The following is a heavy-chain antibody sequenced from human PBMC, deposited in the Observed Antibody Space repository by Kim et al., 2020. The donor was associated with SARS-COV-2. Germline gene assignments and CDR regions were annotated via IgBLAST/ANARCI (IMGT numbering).Heavy chain of an antibody. V-gene: IGHV3-11*01. CDR1: GLKFGDHY. CDR3: ARELSGGGYTFHV. CDR2: LSPTSKTS. J-gene: IGHJ6*02. Sequence: GGSLRLSCAASGLKFGDHYMSWLRQAPGKGLEWISYLSPTSKTSDYADSVRGRFTISRDNAKRSLFLHMTSLKGDDTAVYYCARELSGGGYTFHVWG. D-gene: IGHD5-12*01.